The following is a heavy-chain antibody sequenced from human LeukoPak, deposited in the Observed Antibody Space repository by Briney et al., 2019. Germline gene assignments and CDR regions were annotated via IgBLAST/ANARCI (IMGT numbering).Heavy chain of an antibody. D-gene: IGHD3-16*01. CDR1: GYTFTSYG. CDR3: ARRGLGYYYGMDV. CDR2: ISAYNGNT. Sequence: ASVKVSCKASGYTFTSYGIGWVRQASGQGLEWMGWISAYNGNTNYAQKLQGRVIMTTDTSTSTAYMELRSLRSDDTAVYYCARRGLGYYYGMDVWGKGTTVTVSS. J-gene: IGHJ6*04. V-gene: IGHV1-18*04.